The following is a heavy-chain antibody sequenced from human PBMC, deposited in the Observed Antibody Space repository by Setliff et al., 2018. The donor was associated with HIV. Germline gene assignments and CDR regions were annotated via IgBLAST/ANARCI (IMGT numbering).Heavy chain of an antibody. CDR1: GYTVTDFW. J-gene: IGHJ4*02. CDR3: ERVAHRLSGGIDY. Sequence: AAVNVSCKISGYTVTDFWIHWVRQAPGQGLESTGWIDPDKGDTGYAHNFQGRVIMTRDTSTSTVYMELHWLTSDDTAVYYCERVAHRLSGGIDYRGQGTQVTVSS. D-gene: IGHD2-15*01. CDR2: IDPDKGDT. V-gene: IGHV1-2*02.